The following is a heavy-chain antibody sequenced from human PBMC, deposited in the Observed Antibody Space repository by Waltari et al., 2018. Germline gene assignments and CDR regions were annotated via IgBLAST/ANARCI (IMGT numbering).Heavy chain of an antibody. V-gene: IGHV1-3*01. CDR1: GYTFTSYA. CDR3: ARVLTRWGAEYFQH. Sequence: SVKVSCKASGYTFTSYAMHWVRQAPGQRLEWMGWINAGNGNTKYSQKFQGRVTITRDTSASTAYMELSSLRSEDTAVYYCARVLTRWGAEYFQHWGQGTLVTVSS. CDR2: INAGNGNT. J-gene: IGHJ1*01. D-gene: IGHD1-26*01.